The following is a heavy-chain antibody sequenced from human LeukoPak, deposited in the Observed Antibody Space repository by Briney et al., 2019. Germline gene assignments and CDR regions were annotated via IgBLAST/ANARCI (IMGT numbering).Heavy chain of an antibody. V-gene: IGHV3-48*03. J-gene: IGHJ4*02. Sequence: GGSVRLSCGSCVFTFSSYEMKWVRQAPGRGLVWVSYIRTSCSTIYYADPVKGRFTIPRDNAKNSLYLPINNLRSENTAVYYCARDVRGLGGPFDYWGQGTLVTVST. D-gene: IGHD3/OR15-3a*01. CDR3: ARDVRGLGGPFDY. CDR1: VFTFSSYE. CDR2: IRTSCSTI.